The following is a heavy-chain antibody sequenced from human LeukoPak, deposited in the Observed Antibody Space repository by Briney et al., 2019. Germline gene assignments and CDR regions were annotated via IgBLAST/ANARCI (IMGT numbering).Heavy chain of an antibody. V-gene: IGHV3-53*01. CDR1: EFAFSTYN. CDR3: ARVSSSGLFYFDY. D-gene: IGHD3-22*01. CDR2: IYSGGST. J-gene: IGHJ4*02. Sequence: PGGSLRLSYAASEFAFSTYNMNWVRQAPGKGLEWVSVIYSGGSTYYADSVKGRFTISRDNSKNTLYLQMNSLRAEDTAVYYCARVSSSGLFYFDYWGQGTLVTVSS.